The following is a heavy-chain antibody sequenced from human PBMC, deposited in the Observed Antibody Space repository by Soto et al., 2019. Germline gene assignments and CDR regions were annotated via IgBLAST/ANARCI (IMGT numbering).Heavy chain of an antibody. CDR3: ARVPGVRGGGGFDP. CDR2: ISSSSSYI. J-gene: IGHJ5*02. CDR1: GFTFSSYS. D-gene: IGHD3-10*01. Sequence: EVQLVESGGGLVKPGGSLSLACAASGFTFSSYSMNWVRQAPGKGLEWVSSISSSSSYIYYEDSVKVRFTISRDNAQNSQYLPMNSRRAQGTAVCYCARVPGVRGGGGFDPWGQGTRVTVSS. V-gene: IGHV3-21*01.